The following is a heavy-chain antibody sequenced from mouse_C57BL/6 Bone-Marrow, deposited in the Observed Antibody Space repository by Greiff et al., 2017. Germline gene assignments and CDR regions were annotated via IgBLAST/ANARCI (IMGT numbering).Heavy chain of an antibody. CDR3: VSRSSYGGAMDY. J-gene: IGHJ4*01. CDR1: GFSFNTYA. CDR2: IRSKSNNYAT. V-gene: IGHV10-1*01. Sequence: EVKLVESGGGLVQPKGSLKLSCAASGFSFNTYAMNWVRQAPGQGLEWVARIRSKSNNYATYYADSVKDRFTISRDDSESMLYLQMNNLKTEDTAMYYCVSRSSYGGAMDYWGQGTSVTVSS. D-gene: IGHD1-1*01.